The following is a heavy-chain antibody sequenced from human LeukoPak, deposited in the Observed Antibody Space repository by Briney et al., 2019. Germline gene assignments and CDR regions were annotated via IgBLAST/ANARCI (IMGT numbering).Heavy chain of an antibody. CDR2: ISSTSSYI. CDR3: ANLGPPGRDHYLES. CDR1: GFTFSSDA. Sequence: GGSLRLSCAASGFTFSSDAMSWVRQAPGKGLEWVSSISSTSSYIYYADSVKGRFTISRDNAKNSLYLQMNSLRDEDTAVYYCANLGPPGRDHYLESWGQGTLVTVSS. D-gene: IGHD5-24*01. J-gene: IGHJ4*02. V-gene: IGHV3-21*01.